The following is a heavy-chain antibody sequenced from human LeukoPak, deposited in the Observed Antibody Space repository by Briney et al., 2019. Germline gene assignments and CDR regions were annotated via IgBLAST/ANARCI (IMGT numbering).Heavy chain of an antibody. J-gene: IGHJ6*03. CDR1: GFTFSSYS. CDR2: ISSSSSTI. Sequence: PGGSLRLSCAASGFTFSSYSMNWVRQAPGKGLEWVSYISSSSSTIYYADSVKGRFTISRDNAKNSLYLQMNSLRAEDTAVYYCARDGYYYSSGYYYCYMDVWGKGTTVTVSS. CDR3: ARDGYYYSSGYYYCYMDV. D-gene: IGHD3-10*01. V-gene: IGHV3-48*01.